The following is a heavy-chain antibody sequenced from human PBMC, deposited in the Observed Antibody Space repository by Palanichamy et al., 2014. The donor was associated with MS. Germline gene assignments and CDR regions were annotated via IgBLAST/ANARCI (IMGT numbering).Heavy chain of an antibody. V-gene: IGHV4-59*01. J-gene: IGHJ2*01. D-gene: IGHD6-13*01. CDR1: GGSIGSFY. CDR3: AGKQQLVPRYFDL. Sequence: VQLQESGPRLVKPSETLSLTCTVSGGSIGSFYWSWIRQPPGKGLEWIGYINNIGSTNYNPSLRSRVSISVDTSKNQFSLKLSSVTAADTAVYYCAGKQQLVPRYFDLWGRGTLVTVSS. CDR2: INNIGST.